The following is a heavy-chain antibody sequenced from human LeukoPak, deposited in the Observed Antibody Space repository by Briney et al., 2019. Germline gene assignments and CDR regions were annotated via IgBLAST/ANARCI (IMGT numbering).Heavy chain of an antibody. D-gene: IGHD3-10*01. V-gene: IGHV4-4*02. CDR2: IYYSGST. CDR1: GGSISSSNW. J-gene: IGHJ4*02. CDR3: ARGRSLLWFAPHYYFDY. Sequence: PSETLSLTCAVSGGSISSSNWWSWIRQPPGKGLEWIGYIYYSGSTNYNPSLKSRVTISVDTSKNQFSLKLSSVTAADTAVYYCARGRSLLWFAPHYYFDYWGQGTLVTVSS.